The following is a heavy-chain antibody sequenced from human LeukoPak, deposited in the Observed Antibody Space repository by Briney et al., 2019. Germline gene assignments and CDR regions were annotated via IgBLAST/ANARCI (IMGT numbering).Heavy chain of an antibody. J-gene: IGHJ4*02. D-gene: IGHD4-17*01. Sequence: GGSLRLSCAASGFTFSSYSMSWVRQAPGKGLEWVSVIFHDGINKYYADSVKGRFAISRDNSNNTLYLQMNSLRVEDTAVYYCVKDRYGDIDYWGQGTLVTVSS. CDR2: IFHDGINK. CDR3: VKDRYGDIDY. V-gene: IGHV3-30*09. CDR1: GFTFSSYS.